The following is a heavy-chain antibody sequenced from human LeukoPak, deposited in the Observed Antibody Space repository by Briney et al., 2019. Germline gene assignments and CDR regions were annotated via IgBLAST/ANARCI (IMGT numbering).Heavy chain of an antibody. J-gene: IGHJ4*02. CDR1: GYTFTGYY. CDR2: INPNSGGT. D-gene: IGHD3-10*01. CDR3: AREGGFHYYGSGSYIG. V-gene: IGHV1-2*02. Sequence: GASVKVSCKASGYTFTGYYMHWVRQAPGQGLECMGWINPNSGGTNYAQKFQGRVTMTRDTSISTAYMELSRLRSDDTAVYYCAREGGFHYYGSGSYIGWGQGTLVTVSS.